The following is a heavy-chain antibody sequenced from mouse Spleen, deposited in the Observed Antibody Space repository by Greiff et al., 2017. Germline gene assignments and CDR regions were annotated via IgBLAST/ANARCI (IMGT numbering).Heavy chain of an antibody. CDR2: IDPETGGT. V-gene: IGHV1-15*01. CDR1: GYTFTDYE. CDR3: TTGSSSNWYFDV. D-gene: IGHD1-1*01. J-gene: IGHJ1*01. Sequence: QVQLKESGAELVRPGASVTLSCKASGYTFTDYEMHWVKQTPVHGLEWIGAIDPETGGTAYNQKFKGKAILTADKSSSTAYMELRSLTSEDSAVYYCTTGSSSNWYFDVWGAGTTVTVSS.